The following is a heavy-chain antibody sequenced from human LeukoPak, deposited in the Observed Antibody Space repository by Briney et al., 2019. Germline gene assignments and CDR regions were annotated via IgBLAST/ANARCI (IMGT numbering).Heavy chain of an antibody. V-gene: IGHV1-2*02. J-gene: IGHJ4*02. Sequence: ASVKVSCKASGYTFTSYDLIWVRQAPGQGLEWMGWINPNSGGSNYAQRFQGRVIMTRDTSISTAYMELSRLRSDDTAVYYCARGESEYSYVDYWGQGALVTVSS. CDR3: ARGESEYSYVDY. CDR1: GYTFTSYD. D-gene: IGHD5-18*01. CDR2: INPNSGGS.